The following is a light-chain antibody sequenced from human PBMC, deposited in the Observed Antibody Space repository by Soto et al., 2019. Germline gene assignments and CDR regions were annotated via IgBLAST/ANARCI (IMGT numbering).Light chain of an antibody. Sequence: EVVMTQSPATLSVSPGERATLSCRASQSVSSSYLAWYQQKSGQAPRLLIYDASNRATGTPARFSGSGSGTDFTLTISSLEPEDSAVYYCQQRYVWLTFGGGTKVDIK. CDR2: DAS. J-gene: IGKJ4*01. V-gene: IGKV3-11*01. CDR1: QSVSSSY. CDR3: QQRYVWLT.